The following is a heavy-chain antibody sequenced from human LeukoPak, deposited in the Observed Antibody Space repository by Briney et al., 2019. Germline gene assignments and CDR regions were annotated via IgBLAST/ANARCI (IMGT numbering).Heavy chain of an antibody. CDR3: ARVDYGDRPTNYYYYYMDV. V-gene: IGHV4-31*03. J-gene: IGHJ6*03. CDR2: IYYSGST. Sequence: SQTLSLTCTVSGGSISSGGYYWSWIRQHPGKGLEWIGYIYYSGSTYYNPSLNSRVTISVDTSKNQFSLKLSSVTAADTAVYYCARVDYGDRPTNYYYYYMDVWGKGTTVTVSS. D-gene: IGHD4-17*01. CDR1: GGSISSGGYY.